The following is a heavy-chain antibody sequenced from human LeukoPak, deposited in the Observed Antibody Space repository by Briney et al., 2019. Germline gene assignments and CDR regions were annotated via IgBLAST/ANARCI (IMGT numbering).Heavy chain of an antibody. CDR1: GFTFSSYG. J-gene: IGHJ6*03. CDR2: IKQDGSEK. Sequence: GGSLRLSCAASGFTFSSYGVSWVRQAPGKGLEWVANIKQDGSEKYYVDSVKGRFTISRDNAKNSLYLQMNSLRAEDTAVYYCARDPRLLWFGELLTRGGYYYYMDVWGKGTTVTISS. D-gene: IGHD3-10*01. V-gene: IGHV3-7*03. CDR3: ARDPRLLWFGELLTRGGYYYYMDV.